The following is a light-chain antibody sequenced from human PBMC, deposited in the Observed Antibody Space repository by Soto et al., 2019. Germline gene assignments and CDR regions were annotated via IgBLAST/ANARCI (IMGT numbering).Light chain of an antibody. CDR1: QSLLHSNGYNY. V-gene: IGKV2-28*01. J-gene: IGKJ3*01. Sequence: DIVMTQSPLSLPVTPGEPASISCRSSQSLLHSNGYNYLDWYLQKPGQSPQLLIYLGSNLASGVPDRFSGRGSGTDFTLNISRVEAEDVGVYYCIQALPTLFTFGPGTKVDI. CDR3: IQALPTLFT. CDR2: LGS.